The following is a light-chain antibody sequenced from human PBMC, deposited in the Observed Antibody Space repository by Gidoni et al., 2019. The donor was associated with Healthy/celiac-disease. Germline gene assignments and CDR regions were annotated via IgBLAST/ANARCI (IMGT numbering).Light chain of an antibody. V-gene: IGKV4-1*01. Sequence: DIVMTQSPDSLAVSLGERAPINCKSRQSVLYSSNNKNYLAWYQQKPGQPPKLLVYWASTRESGVPDRFSGSGSGTDFTLTISSLQAEDVAVYYCQQYYSTPRSFXPXTKVDIK. J-gene: IGKJ3*01. CDR3: QQYYSTPRS. CDR2: WAS. CDR1: QSVLYSSNNKNY.